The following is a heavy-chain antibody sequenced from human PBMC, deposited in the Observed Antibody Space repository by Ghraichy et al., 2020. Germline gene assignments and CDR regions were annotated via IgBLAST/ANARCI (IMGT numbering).Heavy chain of an antibody. J-gene: IGHJ4*02. V-gene: IGHV6-1*01. D-gene: IGHD5-24*01. Sequence: SQTLSLTCGLSGDSVSSSSAAWSWIRQSPSRGLEWLGRTYYRSKWYNDYAVSVKSRITISPDTSKNQFSLQLNSVTPEDTAVYYCTRGRDGYINYWGQGTLVTVSS. CDR1: GDSVSSSSAA. CDR2: TYYRSKWYN. CDR3: TRGRDGYINY.